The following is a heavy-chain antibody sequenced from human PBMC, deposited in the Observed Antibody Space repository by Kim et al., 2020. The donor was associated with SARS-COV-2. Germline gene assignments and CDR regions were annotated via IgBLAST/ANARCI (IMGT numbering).Heavy chain of an antibody. CDR2: VRTETYRATT. Sequence: GGSLRLSCSASGFTFDDYALTWYRQAPGQRLEWVGFVRTETYRATTRYAASMEGRFTISRDDSNSIAYLQLDSLKIEDTAVYYCARDRSSSVVADVWGQGTTVTVSS. D-gene: IGHD2-15*01. CDR1: GFTFDDYA. J-gene: IGHJ6*02. V-gene: IGHV3-49*03. CDR3: ARDRSSSVVADV.